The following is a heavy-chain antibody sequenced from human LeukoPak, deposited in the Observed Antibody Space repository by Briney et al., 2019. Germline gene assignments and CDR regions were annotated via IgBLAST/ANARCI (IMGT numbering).Heavy chain of an antibody. D-gene: IGHD3-3*01. CDR2: INPNSGGT. Sequence: ASVKVSFKASGYPFTGYYMHWVRQAPGQGLEWMGWINPNSGGTNYAQKFQGRVTMTRDTSISTAYMELSRLRSDDTAVYYCARGGVADYGMDVWGQGTTVTVSS. CDR3: ARGGVADYGMDV. V-gene: IGHV1-2*02. J-gene: IGHJ6*02. CDR1: GYPFTGYY.